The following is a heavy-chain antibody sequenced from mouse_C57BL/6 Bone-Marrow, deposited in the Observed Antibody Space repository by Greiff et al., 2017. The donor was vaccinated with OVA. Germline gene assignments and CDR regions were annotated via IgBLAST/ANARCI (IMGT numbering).Heavy chain of an antibody. Sequence: QVQLKESGAELARPGASVKMSCKASGYTFTSYTMHWVKQRPGQGLEWIGYINPSSGYTKYNQKFKDKATLTADKSSSTAYMQLSSLTSEDSAVYYCASKWLLPFAYWGQGTLVTVSA. CDR3: ASKWLLPFAY. V-gene: IGHV1-4*01. J-gene: IGHJ3*01. CDR2: INPSSGYT. D-gene: IGHD2-3*01. CDR1: GYTFTSYT.